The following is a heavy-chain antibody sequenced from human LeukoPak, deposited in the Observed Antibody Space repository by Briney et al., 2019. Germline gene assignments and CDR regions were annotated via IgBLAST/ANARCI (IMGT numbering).Heavy chain of an antibody. CDR2: INPNSGGT. CDR3: ARDGGSGYLADY. D-gene: IGHD3-3*01. J-gene: IGHJ4*02. CDR1: GYTLTGYY. V-gene: IGHV1-2*02. Sequence: GASVKVSCKASGYTLTGYYMHRVRQAPGQGLEWMGWINPNSGGTNYAQKFQGRVTMTRDTSISTAYMELSRLGSDDTAVYYFARDGGSGYLADYWGQGTLVTVSS.